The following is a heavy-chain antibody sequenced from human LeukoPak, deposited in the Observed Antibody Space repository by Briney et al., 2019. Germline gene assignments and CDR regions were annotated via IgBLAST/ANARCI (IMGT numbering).Heavy chain of an antibody. CDR1: GGSFSSYV. CDR3: ARERVVVPAASHGAFDI. J-gene: IGHJ3*02. CDR2: ITPVLGVS. V-gene: IGHV1-69*04. D-gene: IGHD2-2*01. Sequence: ASVKVSCKASGGSFSSYVITWVRQAPGQGLEWMGRITPVLGVSNFAQKFQGRVTITADKSTSTAYMELSSLRSEDTAVYYCARERVVVPAASHGAFDIWGQGTMVTVSS.